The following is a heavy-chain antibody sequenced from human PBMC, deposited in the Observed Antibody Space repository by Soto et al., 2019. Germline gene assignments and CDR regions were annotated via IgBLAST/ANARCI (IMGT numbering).Heavy chain of an antibody. D-gene: IGHD3-10*01. V-gene: IGHV4-34*01. CDR2: INHSGST. CDR3: ARVHMVRGVIKAYYGMDV. Sequence: KTSETLSLTCAVYGGSFSGYYWSWIRQPPGKGLEWIGEINHSGSTNYNPSLKSRVTISVDTSKNQFSLKLSSVTAADTAVYYCARVHMVRGVIKAYYGMDVWGQVPKVTFSS. J-gene: IGHJ6*02. CDR1: GGSFSGYY.